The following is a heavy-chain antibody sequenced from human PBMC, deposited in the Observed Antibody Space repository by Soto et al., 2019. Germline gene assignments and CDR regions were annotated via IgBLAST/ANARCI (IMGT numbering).Heavy chain of an antibody. D-gene: IGHD6-6*01. CDR2: IDHSGGT. V-gene: IGHV4-34*01. CDR1: GGSFSDYY. Sequence: SETLSLTCAVSGGSFSDYYWTWIRQPPGKGLEWIGEIDHSGGTNYNPSLKSRVSISVDTSNNHFSLKLTSVTAADTAVYYCAGREYSSSSFYYYYYAMDVWGQGTTVT. CDR3: AGREYSSSSFYYYYYAMDV. J-gene: IGHJ6*02.